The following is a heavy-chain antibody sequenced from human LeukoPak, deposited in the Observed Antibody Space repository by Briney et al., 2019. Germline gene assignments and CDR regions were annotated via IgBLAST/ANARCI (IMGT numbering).Heavy chain of an antibody. J-gene: IGHJ4*02. CDR1: GGSFSGYY. Sequence: SETLSLTCAVYGGSFSGYYWSWIRQPPGKGLEWIGEINHSGSTNYNPSLKSRVTISVDTSKNQFSLKLSSVTAADTAVYYCARIVVPAAIRDYWGQGTLVTDSS. CDR2: INHSGST. CDR3: ARIVVPAAIRDY. V-gene: IGHV4-34*01. D-gene: IGHD2-2*01.